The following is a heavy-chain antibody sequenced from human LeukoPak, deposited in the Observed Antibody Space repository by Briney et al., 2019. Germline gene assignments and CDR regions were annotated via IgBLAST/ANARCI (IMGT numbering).Heavy chain of an antibody. CDR2: ISYDGSNK. Sequence: PGGSLRLSCAASGFTVSTNYMSWVRQAPGKGLEWVAVISYDGSNKYYADSVKGRFTISRDNSKNTLYLQMNSLRAEDTAVYYCAKDRSRRGGSYPVDYWGQGTLVTVSS. CDR1: GFTVSTNY. D-gene: IGHD1-26*01. CDR3: AKDRSRRGGSYPVDY. J-gene: IGHJ4*02. V-gene: IGHV3-30*18.